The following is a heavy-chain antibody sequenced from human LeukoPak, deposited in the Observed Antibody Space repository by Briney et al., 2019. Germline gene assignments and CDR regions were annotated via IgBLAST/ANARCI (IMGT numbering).Heavy chain of an antibody. V-gene: IGHV1-2*02. J-gene: IGHJ4*02. CDR3: ARGWDTAMVTRDY. D-gene: IGHD5-18*01. CDR1: GYTFTGYY. CDR2: INPNSGGT. Sequence: GASVKVSCKASGYTFTGYYMHWVRQAPGQGLEWMGWINPNSGGTNYAQKFQGRVTMTRDTSISTAYMELSRLRSDDTAVYYCARGWDTAMVTRDYWGQGTLVTVSS.